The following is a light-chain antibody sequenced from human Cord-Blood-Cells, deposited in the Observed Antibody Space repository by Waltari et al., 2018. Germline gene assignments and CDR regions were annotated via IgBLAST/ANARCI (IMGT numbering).Light chain of an antibody. CDR3: HVWENFRDHV. J-gene: IGLJ1*01. V-gene: IGLV3-21*01. CDR2: LGS. CDR1: NIGSYS. Sequence: SYVLNQPPSVPVAPGETATITRGGTNIGSYSVSWYQQKPGQAPVFVMFLGSDRPSGIPERCSGSRSGDTATLTISRVEVGDEADYYCHVWENFRDHVFGPGTKVTVL.